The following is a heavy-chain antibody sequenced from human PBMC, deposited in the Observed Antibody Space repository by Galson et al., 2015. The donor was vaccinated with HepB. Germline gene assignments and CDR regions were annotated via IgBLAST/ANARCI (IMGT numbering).Heavy chain of an antibody. J-gene: IGHJ4*02. CDR1: GDSVSSTSAA. V-gene: IGHV6-1*01. Sequence: CAISGDSVSSTSAAWNWIRQSPSRGLEWLGRTYYRSKWYNDYAVSVKSRTTINPDTSKNQFSLQLNSVTPEDTAVYYCARIYSNLNYFDYWGQGALVTVSS. CDR2: TYYRSKWYN. D-gene: IGHD4-11*01. CDR3: ARIYSNLNYFDY.